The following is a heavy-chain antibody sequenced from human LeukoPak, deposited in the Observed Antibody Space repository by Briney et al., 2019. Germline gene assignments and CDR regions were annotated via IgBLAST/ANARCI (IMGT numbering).Heavy chain of an antibody. D-gene: IGHD2-2*02. CDR3: ARGPTSGCSSTSCYTGWFDP. Sequence: SETLSLTCAVYGGSFRGYYWIWIRQPPGKGLEGIGENNHSGSTTYNPSLKSRVTISVDTSKHQFSQKLSSVTAADTAVYYCARGPTSGCSSTSCYTGWFDPWGQGTLVTVSS. J-gene: IGHJ5*02. CDR1: GGSFRGYY. V-gene: IGHV4-34*01. CDR2: NNHSGST.